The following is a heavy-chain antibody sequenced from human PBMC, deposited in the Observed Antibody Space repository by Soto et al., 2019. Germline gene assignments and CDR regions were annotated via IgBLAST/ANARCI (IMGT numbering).Heavy chain of an antibody. J-gene: IGHJ4*02. CDR2: IIPIFGTA. Sequence: RASVKVSCKASGGTFSSYAISWVRQAPGQGLEWMGGIIPIFGTANYAQKFQGRVTITADESTSTAYMELSSLRSEDTAVYYCARGSAAGSQYGDFDYWGQGTLVTVSS. CDR3: ARGSAAGSQYGDFDY. D-gene: IGHD6-13*01. V-gene: IGHV1-69*13. CDR1: GGTFSSYA.